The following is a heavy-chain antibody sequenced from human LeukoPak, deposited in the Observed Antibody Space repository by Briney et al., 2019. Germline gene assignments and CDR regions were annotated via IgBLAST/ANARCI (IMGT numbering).Heavy chain of an antibody. CDR2: IYPDDSDS. V-gene: IGHV5-51*01. D-gene: IGHD3-10*01. CDR3: VRRRGSSGTINHFDP. CDR1: GYSFTTYW. J-gene: IGHJ5*02. Sequence: GESLKISCETSGYSFTTYWIGWVRQMPGTGLEWVGAIYPDDSDSRYSPSFQGQVVISADRSIRTAHLQWNSLKTSDTAMYYCVRRRGSSGTINHFDPWGQGTLVTVSS.